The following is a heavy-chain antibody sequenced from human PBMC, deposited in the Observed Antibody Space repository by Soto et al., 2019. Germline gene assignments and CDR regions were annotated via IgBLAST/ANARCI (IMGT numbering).Heavy chain of an antibody. V-gene: IGHV3-11*01. CDR3: ARSGYSYGYPFDY. CDR1: GFSFNDYY. D-gene: IGHD5-18*01. CDR2: ISSSGRTK. Sequence: PGGSLNLSCAASGFSFNDYYMSWIRQAPGKGLEWISYISSSGRTKHYADSVKGRFTISRDNDRKSLYLQINSLRVEDTAVYYCARSGYSYGYPFDYWGQGVLVTVSS. J-gene: IGHJ4*02.